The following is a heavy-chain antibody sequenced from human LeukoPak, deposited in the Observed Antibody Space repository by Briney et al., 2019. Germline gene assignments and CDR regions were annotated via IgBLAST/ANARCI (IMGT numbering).Heavy chain of an antibody. CDR2: ISGSGGST. CDR3: AKGKTRSSGYYVFDI. V-gene: IGHV3-23*01. Sequence: GGTLRLSCAASGFTFSSYGMSWVRQAPGKGLEWVSAISGSGGSTYYADSVKGRFTISRDNSKNTLYLQMNSLRAEDTAVYYCAKGKTRSSGYYVFDIWGQGTMVTVSS. D-gene: IGHD3-22*01. CDR1: GFTFSSYG. J-gene: IGHJ3*02.